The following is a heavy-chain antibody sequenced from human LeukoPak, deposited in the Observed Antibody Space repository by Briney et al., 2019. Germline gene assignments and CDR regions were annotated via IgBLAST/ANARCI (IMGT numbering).Heavy chain of an antibody. Sequence: VSVKVSCKASGYTFTGYYMHWVRQAPGQGLEWMGWINPNSGGTNYAQKFQGRVTMTRDTSISTAYMELSRLRSDDTAVYYCARDGMDSYDSSGYYPIDYWGQGTLVTVSS. CDR3: ARDGMDSYDSSGYYPIDY. J-gene: IGHJ4*02. V-gene: IGHV1-2*02. CDR1: GYTFTGYY. D-gene: IGHD3-22*01. CDR2: INPNSGGT.